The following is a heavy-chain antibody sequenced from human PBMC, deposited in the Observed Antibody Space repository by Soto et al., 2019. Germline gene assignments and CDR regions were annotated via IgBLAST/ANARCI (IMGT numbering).Heavy chain of an antibody. J-gene: IGHJ4*02. CDR3: ARQKLKSSAWYGFLDS. V-gene: IGHV3-23*01. D-gene: IGHD6-13*01. Sequence: EVDLLESGGGFVQPGGSLRLSCVASGFSFSTHAMTWVRQAPGKGLEWVSVISAGSGNAYYAESVKGRFTVSRDNSKNTLWLQMDSLRVEDTGLYYCARQKLKSSAWYGFLDSWGQGTLVTVSS. CDR1: GFSFSTHA. CDR2: ISAGSGNA.